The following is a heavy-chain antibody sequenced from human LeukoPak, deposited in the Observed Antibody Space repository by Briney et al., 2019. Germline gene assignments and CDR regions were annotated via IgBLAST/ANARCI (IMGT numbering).Heavy chain of an antibody. CDR2: IIPIFGTA. V-gene: IGHV1-69*05. J-gene: IGHJ6*03. Sequence: SVKVSCKASGGTFSSYAISWVRQAPGQGLEWMGRIIPIFGTANYAQKFQGRVTITTDESTSTAYMELSSLRSENTAVYYCARDIVVVVAAKGYYYYMDVWGKGTTVTVSS. CDR1: GGTFSSYA. CDR3: ARDIVVVVAAKGYYYYMDV. D-gene: IGHD2-15*01.